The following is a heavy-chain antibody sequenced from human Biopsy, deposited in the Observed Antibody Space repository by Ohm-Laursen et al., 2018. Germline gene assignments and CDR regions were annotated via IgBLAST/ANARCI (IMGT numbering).Heavy chain of an antibody. Sequence: SLRLSCTASGFTFQNAWMSWVRQAPGKGLEWVGRIRSAFDGGTTDYAAPVKGRFRISRDDSNYTLYLQMNSLKIEDTAAYYCVTDQFFYDNSGYYDCWGQGTRVTVSS. V-gene: IGHV3-15*01. CDR1: GFTFQNAW. D-gene: IGHD3-22*01. CDR3: VTDQFFYDNSGYYDC. CDR2: IRSAFDGGTT. J-gene: IGHJ4*02.